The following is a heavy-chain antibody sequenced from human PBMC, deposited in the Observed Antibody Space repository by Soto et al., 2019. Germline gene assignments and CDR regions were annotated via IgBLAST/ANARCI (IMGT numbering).Heavy chain of an antibody. Sequence: GGSLRLSCAASGFTFSSYAMSWVRQAPGKGLEWVSAISGSGGSTYYADSVKGRCTISRDNSKNTLYLQMNSLRAEDSDVYYCAKAGPWNYYDSSCYYSDYWGQGTLVTVSS. D-gene: IGHD3-22*01. CDR1: GFTFSSYA. J-gene: IGHJ4*02. CDR2: ISGSGGST. V-gene: IGHV3-23*01. CDR3: AKAGPWNYYDSSCYYSDY.